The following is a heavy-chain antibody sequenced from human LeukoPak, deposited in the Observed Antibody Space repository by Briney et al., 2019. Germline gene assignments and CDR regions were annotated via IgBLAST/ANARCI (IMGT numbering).Heavy chain of an antibody. CDR3: ARVIGDSYYYYYVDA. CDR1: GFIFSSDE. Sequence: GGSLRLSCVVSGFIFSSDEMVLVRQAPGKGLEWVAFITNSGSTKYYADSVKGRVTISRDNAKNSLDLQMNGLSAADTAVYYCARVIGDSYYYYYVDAWGKGTTVTVSS. V-gene: IGHV3-48*03. CDR2: ITNSGSTK. J-gene: IGHJ6*03. D-gene: IGHD2-21*01.